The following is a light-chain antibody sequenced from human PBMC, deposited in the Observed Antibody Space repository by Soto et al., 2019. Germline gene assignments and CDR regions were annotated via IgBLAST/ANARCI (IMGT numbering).Light chain of an antibody. CDR3: QQAFRAEWT. CDR2: TSF. V-gene: IGKV1-39*01. CDR1: QSIGTF. J-gene: IGKJ1*01. Sequence: IRMHQSPSFRSASVGVRVIITFRASQSIGTFLNCYQQKPGEAPNLLIHTSFTVYSGVPSRFSGTGSGTDFALTISSLQPEDFATYFCQQAFRAEWTFGQGTKVDIK.